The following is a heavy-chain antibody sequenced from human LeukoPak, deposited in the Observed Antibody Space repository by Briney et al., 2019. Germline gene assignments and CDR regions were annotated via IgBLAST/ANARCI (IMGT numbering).Heavy chain of an antibody. J-gene: IGHJ1*01. Sequence: SETLSLTCTVSGGSVSSGSYYWSWIRQPPGKGLEWTGYIYYSGSTNYNPSLKSRVTISVDTSKNQFSLKLGSVTAADTAVYYCARSEYQLPNFQHWGQGTLVTVSS. CDR3: ARSEYQLPNFQH. D-gene: IGHD2-2*01. CDR2: IYYSGST. V-gene: IGHV4-61*01. CDR1: GGSVSSGSYY.